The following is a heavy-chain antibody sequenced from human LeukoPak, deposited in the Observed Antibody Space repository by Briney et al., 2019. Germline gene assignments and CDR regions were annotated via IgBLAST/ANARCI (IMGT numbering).Heavy chain of an antibody. CDR1: GFTFSSYA. CDR2: ISASGGST. Sequence: GGSLRLSCAGAGFTFSSYAMSWVRQAPGKVLEWVTAISASGGSTYYADSVKGRFTISSDNSKNTLYLQMNSLRAEDTAVYYCAKDFSVEPYYFDHWGQGTLVTVSS. J-gene: IGHJ4*02. V-gene: IGHV3-23*01. CDR3: AKDFSVEPYYFDH. D-gene: IGHD2/OR15-2a*01.